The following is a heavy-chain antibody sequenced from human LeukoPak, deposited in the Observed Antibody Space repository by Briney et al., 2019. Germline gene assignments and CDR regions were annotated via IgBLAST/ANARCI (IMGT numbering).Heavy chain of an antibody. Sequence: SETLSLTCTISGGSMKNYYWSWIRQPPGKGLEWIGYIFYSGSTRYNPSLKSRVTISVDTSKNQFSLKLNSVSAADTAVYYCARDRGGSPDFDYWGQGTLVTVSS. D-gene: IGHD3-16*01. CDR1: GGSMKNYY. J-gene: IGHJ4*02. CDR2: IFYSGST. CDR3: ARDRGGSPDFDY. V-gene: IGHV4-59*01.